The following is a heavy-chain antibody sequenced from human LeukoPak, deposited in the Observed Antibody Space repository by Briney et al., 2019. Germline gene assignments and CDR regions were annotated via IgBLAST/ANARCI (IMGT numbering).Heavy chain of an antibody. CDR3: AKDMDCSSTGCYVFAT. CDR2: ISGDGEST. D-gene: IGHD2-2*01. CDR1: GFTVSSNY. Sequence: GGSLRLSCAASGFTVSSNYMSWVRQAPGKGLEWVSVISGDGESTYYADSVRGRFTISRDNSKNTMYLQMNNLRAEDTAVYYCAKDMDCSSTGCYVFATWGQGTLVTVSS. J-gene: IGHJ5*02. V-gene: IGHV3-23*01.